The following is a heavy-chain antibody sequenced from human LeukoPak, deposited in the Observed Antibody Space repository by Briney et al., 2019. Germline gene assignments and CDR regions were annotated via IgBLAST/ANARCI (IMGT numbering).Heavy chain of an antibody. CDR2: ISAYNGNT. D-gene: IGHD5-18*01. CDR1: GYTFTSYG. V-gene: IGHV1-18*01. Sequence: ASVKVSCKASGYTFTSYGISWVRQAPGQGLEWMGWISAYNGNTNYAQKLQGRVTMTTDTSTSTAYMELRSLRSDDTAVYYCARDPRIAAMVTWGEGYYYYGMDVWGQGTTVTVSS. J-gene: IGHJ6*02. CDR3: ARDPRIAAMVTWGEGYYYYGMDV.